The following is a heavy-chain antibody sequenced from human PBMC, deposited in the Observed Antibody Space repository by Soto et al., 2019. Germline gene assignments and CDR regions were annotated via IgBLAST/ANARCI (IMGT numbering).Heavy chain of an antibody. CDR1: GFAFSSYW. CDR2: IKQDGSET. J-gene: IGHJ4*02. D-gene: IGHD3-10*01. V-gene: IGHV3-7*01. CDR3: VLPLWFGELRSPACFAH. Sequence: GGSLRLSCATSGFAFSSYWRSWVRQAPGKGLEWVANIKQDGSETYYVDSVKGRFTISRDNAKNSLYLQMNSLRAEDTAMYYCVLPLWFGELRSPACFAHWAQRTLV.